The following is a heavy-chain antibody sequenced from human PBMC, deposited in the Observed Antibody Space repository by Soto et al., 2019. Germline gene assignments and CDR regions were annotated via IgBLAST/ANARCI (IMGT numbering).Heavy chain of an antibody. V-gene: IGHV1-3*01. CDR2: INAGNGDT. Sequence: GAAVKVSCKASGYTFTNYAMHWVRQAPGQRLEWMGWINAGNGDTKYSQKFQGRVTITRDTSASTAYMELSTLRSEDTAVYYCARGSGYAVDVCGQGILVTVSS. CDR3: ARGSGYAVDV. J-gene: IGHJ4*02. D-gene: IGHD5-12*01. CDR1: GYTFTNYA.